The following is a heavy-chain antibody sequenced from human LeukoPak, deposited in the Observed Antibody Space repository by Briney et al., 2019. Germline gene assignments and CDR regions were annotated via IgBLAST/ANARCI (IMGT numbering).Heavy chain of an antibody. CDR2: ISSSSSYI. J-gene: IGHJ4*02. CDR1: GFTFSTYR. V-gene: IGHV3-21*01. Sequence: GGSLRLSCVGTGFTFSTYRMNWVRQAPGKGLEWVSSISSSSSYIYYADSVKGRITISRDNAKNSLYLQMNSLRVEDTAVYYCARDKDVYFDYWGQGTLVAVSS. CDR3: ARDKDVYFDY.